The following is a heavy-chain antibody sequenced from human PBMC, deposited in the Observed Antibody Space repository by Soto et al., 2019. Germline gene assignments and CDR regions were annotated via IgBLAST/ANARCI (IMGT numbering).Heavy chain of an antibody. CDR1: GLTFNTYS. V-gene: IGHV3-48*01. CDR3: ARDPHTSRWYGNSYYYNYGMDV. CDR2: ISYSLTTI. D-gene: IGHD6-13*01. J-gene: IGHJ6*02. Sequence: GGSLRLSCVGSGLTFNTYSMIWVRQAPGKGLEWVSYISYSLTTIYYADSVKGRFTISRDNAKNSLYLQMNSLRAEDTAVYYCARDPHTSRWYGNSYYYNYGMDVWGQGTTVTVSS.